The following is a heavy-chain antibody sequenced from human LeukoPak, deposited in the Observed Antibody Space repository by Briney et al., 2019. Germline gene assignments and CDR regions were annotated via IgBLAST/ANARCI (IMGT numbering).Heavy chain of an antibody. J-gene: IGHJ4*02. CDR1: GFTFSSYA. CDR2: ISGSGGST. CDR3: AKLELLWFGELSD. V-gene: IGHV3-23*01. D-gene: IGHD3-10*01. Sequence: GRSLRLSCAASGFTFSSYAMSWVRQAPGKGLEWVSAISGSGGSTYYADSVKGRFTISRDNSKNTLYLQMNSLRAEDMAVYYCAKLELLWFGELSDWGQGTLVTVSS.